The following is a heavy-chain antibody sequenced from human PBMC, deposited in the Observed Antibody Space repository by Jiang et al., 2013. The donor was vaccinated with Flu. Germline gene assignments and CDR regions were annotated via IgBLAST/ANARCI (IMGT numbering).Heavy chain of an antibody. Sequence: KPTQTLTLTCTFSGFSLSTSGMRVSWIRQPPGKALEWLARIDWDDDKFYSTSLKTRLTISKDTSKNQVVLTMTNMDPVDTATYYYARTLSQDYCSGGSCYSLSRYYFDYWGQGTLVTVSS. CDR2: IDWDDDK. D-gene: IGHD2-15*01. J-gene: IGHJ4*02. V-gene: IGHV2-70*04. CDR1: GFSLSTSGMR. CDR3: ARTLSQDYCSGGSCYSLSRYYFDY.